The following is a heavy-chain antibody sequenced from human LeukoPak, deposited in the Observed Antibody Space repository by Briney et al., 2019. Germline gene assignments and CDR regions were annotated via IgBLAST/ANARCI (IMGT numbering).Heavy chain of an antibody. CDR2: VYYTGST. CDR1: GGSISNYY. CDR3: ARGAMATTPFFDY. D-gene: IGHD5-24*01. Sequence: PSETLSLTCPVSGGSISNYYYWTWIRQPPGKGLEWIGYVYYTGSTNFNPSLKSRVTMSLDTSRNQFSLKLTSLPAADTAVYYCARGAMATTPFFDYWGQGTLVTVSS. V-gene: IGHV4-59*01. J-gene: IGHJ4*02.